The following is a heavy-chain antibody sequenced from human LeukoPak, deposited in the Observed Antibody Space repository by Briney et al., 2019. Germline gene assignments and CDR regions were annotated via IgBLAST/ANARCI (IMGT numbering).Heavy chain of an antibody. CDR3: AKDSVSSGWDV. Sequence: PSGGSLRLSCAASGFTFSSYGMHWVRQAPGKGLEWVAVISYDGSNKYYADSVKGRFTISRDNSKNTLYLQMNSLRAEDTAVYYCAKDSVSSGWDVWGQGTTVTVSS. V-gene: IGHV3-30*18. CDR2: ISYDGSNK. D-gene: IGHD6-19*01. J-gene: IGHJ6*02. CDR1: GFTFSSYG.